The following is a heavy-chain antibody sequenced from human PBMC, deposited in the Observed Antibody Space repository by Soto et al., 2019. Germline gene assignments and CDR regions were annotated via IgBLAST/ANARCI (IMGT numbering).Heavy chain of an antibody. J-gene: IGHJ3*02. V-gene: IGHV4-31*03. CDR3: ARVALMTGLDVFDI. CDR2: IFYSGNT. D-gene: IGHD3-9*01. CDR1: GGSVTSTDCY. Sequence: QMQLQESDPGLVKPSETLSLTCTVSGGSVTSTDCYWSWIRQSPGKDLEWIGYIFYSGNTYYNPSLKSRASISIDTSRNQFSLKPTSVTAADTAVYYCARVALMTGLDVFDIWGHGTVVSVSS.